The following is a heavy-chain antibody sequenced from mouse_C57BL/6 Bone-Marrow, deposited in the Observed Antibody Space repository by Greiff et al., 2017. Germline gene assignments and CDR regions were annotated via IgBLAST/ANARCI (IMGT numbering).Heavy chain of an antibody. CDR3: ARGGGNYVGVWFAY. Sequence: QVQLQQPGAELVKPGASVKMSCKASGYTFTSYWITWVKQRPGQGLEWIGDIYPGSGSTNYNEKFKSKATLTVDTSSSTAYMQLSSLTSEDSAVYYCARGGGNYVGVWFAYWGQGTLVTVSA. V-gene: IGHV1-55*01. D-gene: IGHD2-1*01. CDR1: GYTFTSYW. CDR2: IYPGSGST. J-gene: IGHJ3*01.